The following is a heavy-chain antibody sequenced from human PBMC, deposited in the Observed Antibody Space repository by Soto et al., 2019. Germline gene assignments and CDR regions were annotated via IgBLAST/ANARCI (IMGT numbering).Heavy chain of an antibody. J-gene: IGHJ6*03. Sequence: SETLSLTCTVSGGSISSGGYYWSWIRQHPGKGLEWIGYIYYSGSTYYNPSLKSRVTISVDTSKNQSSLKLSSVTAADTAVYYCARERYYYYMDVWGKGTTVTVYS. CDR2: IYYSGST. V-gene: IGHV4-31*03. CDR1: GGSISSGGYY. CDR3: ARERYYYYMDV.